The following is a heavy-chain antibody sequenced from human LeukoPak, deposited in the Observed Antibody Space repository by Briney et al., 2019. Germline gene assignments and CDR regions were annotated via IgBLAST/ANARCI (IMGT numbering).Heavy chain of an antibody. D-gene: IGHD7-27*01. Sequence: GGSLRLSCAASGFTFSSYSMNWVRQAPGKGLEWVSYISSSSSTIYYADSVKGRFTISRDNAKNSLYLQMNSVRAEDTAVYYCARAAGDRIGYHDLWGRGTLVTVSS. CDR2: ISSSSSTI. J-gene: IGHJ2*01. CDR1: GFTFSSYS. CDR3: ARAAGDRIGYHDL. V-gene: IGHV3-48*04.